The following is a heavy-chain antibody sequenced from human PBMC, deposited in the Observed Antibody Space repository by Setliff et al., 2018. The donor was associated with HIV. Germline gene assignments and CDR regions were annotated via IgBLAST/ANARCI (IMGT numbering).Heavy chain of an antibody. D-gene: IGHD3-16*01. CDR2: ISADSGNT. CDR1: GYTFTNYG. Sequence: ASVKVSCKASGYTFTNYGVTWVRQAPGQGLEWMGRISADSGNTNYAQKFQGRVTMTRDTSISTAYMEPNSLRSDDTAVYYCATAGGRSWFDPWGPGTLVTVSS. J-gene: IGHJ5*02. CDR3: ATAGGRSWFDP. V-gene: IGHV1-18*01.